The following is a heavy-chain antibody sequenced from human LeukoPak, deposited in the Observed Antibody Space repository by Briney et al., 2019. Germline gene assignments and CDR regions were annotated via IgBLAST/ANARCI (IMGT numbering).Heavy chain of an antibody. Sequence: ASVKVSCKAPGYTFPSYYMHWLRQAPGQGLEWMGIINPSGDSTTYAQKFQGRVTMTRDTSTNTVYMELSSLKSEDTAVYYCARDPLRGVGAFYYFDYWGQGTLVTVSS. CDR3: ARDPLRGVGAFYYFDY. J-gene: IGHJ4*02. CDR2: INPSGDST. CDR1: GYTFPSYY. D-gene: IGHD1-26*01. V-gene: IGHV1-46*01.